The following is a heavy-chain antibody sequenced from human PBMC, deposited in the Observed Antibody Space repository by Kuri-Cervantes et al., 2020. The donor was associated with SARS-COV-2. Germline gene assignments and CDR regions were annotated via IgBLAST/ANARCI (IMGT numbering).Heavy chain of an antibody. CDR3: ARGQTGPSSTYHY. CDR1: GGSISSYY. CDR2: IYTSGST. D-gene: IGHD2-2*01. J-gene: IGHJ4*02. Sequence: GSLRLSCTVSGGSISSYYWSWIRQPAGKGLEWIGRIYTSGSTNYNPSLKSRVTMSVDTSKNQFSLKLSSVTAADTAVYYCARGQTGPSSTYHYWGQGTLVTVSS. V-gene: IGHV4-4*07.